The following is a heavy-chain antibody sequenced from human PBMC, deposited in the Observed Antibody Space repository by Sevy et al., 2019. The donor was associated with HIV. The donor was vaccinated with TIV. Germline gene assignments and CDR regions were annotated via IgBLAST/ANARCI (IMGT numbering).Heavy chain of an antibody. Sequence: GGSLRLSCAASGFTFDTYWMQWVRQAPGQGLEWVANIRQDGNEIYYAGSVKGRFTITRDNAKESLYLQMNSLRAEDTAVYYCARERITMVRGVYYYYGMDVWGQGTTVTVSS. D-gene: IGHD3-10*01. CDR2: IRQDGNEI. CDR3: ARERITMVRGVYYYYGMDV. CDR1: GFTFDTYW. J-gene: IGHJ6*02. V-gene: IGHV3-7*01.